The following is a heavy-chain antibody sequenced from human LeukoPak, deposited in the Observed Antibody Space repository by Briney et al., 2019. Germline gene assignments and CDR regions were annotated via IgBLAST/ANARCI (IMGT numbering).Heavy chain of an antibody. CDR3: AKGGRTTPIDY. D-gene: IGHD1/OR15-1a*01. CDR2: ISASGGTT. CDR1: GFTFSSYA. Sequence: GGSLRLSCAASGFTFSSYAMSWVRQAPGKGLEWVSMISASGGTTYYVDSVKGRFTISRDNSKNTLYLQMNSLRAEDTAVYYYAKGGRTTPIDYWGQGTLVTVSS. V-gene: IGHV3-23*01. J-gene: IGHJ4*02.